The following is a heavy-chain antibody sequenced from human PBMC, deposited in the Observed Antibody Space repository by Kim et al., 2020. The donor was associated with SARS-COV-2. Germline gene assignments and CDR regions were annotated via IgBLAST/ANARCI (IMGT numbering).Heavy chain of an antibody. CDR1: GYTFTGYG. CDR2: INPGNDNT. CDR3: ARGTWP. Sequence: ASVKVSCKASGYTFTGYGVHWVRKAPGQRLEWMGWINPGNDNTRYSQNFQGRVTITRDTSASTVYMELSSLRSEDTAVYYCARGTWPWGQGTLVTVSS. J-gene: IGHJ4*02. V-gene: IGHV1-3*01.